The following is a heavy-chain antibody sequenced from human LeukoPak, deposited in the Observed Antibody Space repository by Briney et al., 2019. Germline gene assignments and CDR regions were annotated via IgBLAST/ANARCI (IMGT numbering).Heavy chain of an antibody. J-gene: IGHJ5*02. V-gene: IGHV3-9*01. Sequence: GGSLRLSCAASGFTFDDYAMHCVRQAPGKGLEWVSGISWNSGNMGYADSVKGRFTISRDNAKNSLYLQMNSLRPEDTALYYCAKARSTSAWFDPWGQGTLVTVSS. CDR3: AKARSTSAWFDP. D-gene: IGHD2-2*01. CDR1: GFTFDDYA. CDR2: ISWNSGNM.